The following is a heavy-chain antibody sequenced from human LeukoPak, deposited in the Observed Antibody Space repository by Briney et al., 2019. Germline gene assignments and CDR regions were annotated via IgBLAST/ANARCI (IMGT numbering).Heavy chain of an antibody. J-gene: IGHJ5*02. CDR3: ARDICTNGVCYANWLDP. CDR1: GGSISSGSYY. Sequence: SETLSLTCTVSGGSISSGSYYWSWIRQRAGKGLEWIGRIYTSGSTNYNPSLKSRVTISVDTSKNQFSLKLSSVTAADTAVYYCARDICTNGVCYANWLDPWGQGTLVTVSS. CDR2: IYTSGST. V-gene: IGHV4-61*02. D-gene: IGHD2-8*01.